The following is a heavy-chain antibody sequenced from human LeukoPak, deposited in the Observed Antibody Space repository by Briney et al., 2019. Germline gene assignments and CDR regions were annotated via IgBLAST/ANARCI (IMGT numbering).Heavy chain of an antibody. CDR1: GYSFTSYW. Sequence: GESLKISCKGSGYSFTSYWIGWVRQMPGKGLEWMGIIYPGDSDTRYSPSFQGQVTISADKSISTAYLQWSSLKASDTAMYYCARQYGIAAAGNWFDPWGQGTLVTVSS. CDR2: IYPGDSDT. CDR3: ARQYGIAAAGNWFDP. J-gene: IGHJ5*02. D-gene: IGHD6-13*01. V-gene: IGHV5-51*01.